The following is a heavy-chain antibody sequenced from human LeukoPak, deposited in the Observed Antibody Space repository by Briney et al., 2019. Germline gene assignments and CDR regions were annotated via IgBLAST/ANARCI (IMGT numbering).Heavy chain of an antibody. V-gene: IGHV4-59*01. Sequence: PSETLSLTCTVSGGSISSYYWSWIRQPPGKGLEWIGYIYYSGSTNYNPSLKSRVTISVDTSKNQFSLKLSSVTAADTAVYYCARDQGGYDKGDYYYCGMDVWGKGTTVTVSS. CDR1: GGSISSYY. CDR3: ARDQGGYDKGDYYYCGMDV. D-gene: IGHD5-12*01. J-gene: IGHJ6*04. CDR2: IYYSGST.